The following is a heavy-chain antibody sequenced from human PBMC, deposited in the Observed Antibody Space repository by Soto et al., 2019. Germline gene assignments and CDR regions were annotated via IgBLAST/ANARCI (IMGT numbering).Heavy chain of an antibody. J-gene: IGHJ4*02. CDR2: IYSGGST. Sequence: EVQLVETGGGLIQPGGSLRLSCAASGFTVSSNYMSWVRQAPGKGLEWVSVIYSGGSTYYADSVKGRFTISRDNSKNTLYLQMNSLRAEDTAVYCCAREARYSSSWEGNYWGQGTLVTVSS. CDR3: AREARYSSSWEGNY. D-gene: IGHD6-13*01. V-gene: IGHV3-53*02. CDR1: GFTVSSNY.